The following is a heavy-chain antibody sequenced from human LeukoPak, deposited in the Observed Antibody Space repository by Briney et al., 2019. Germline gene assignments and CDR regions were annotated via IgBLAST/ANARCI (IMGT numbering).Heavy chain of an antibody. Sequence: PSETLSLTCAVSGGSISSSNWWSWVRQPPGKGLEWIGEIYHSGSTNYNLSLKSRVTISVDKSKNQFSLKLSSVTAADTAVYYCARARDSSGWYFVAFDIWGQGTMVTVSS. CDR2: IYHSGST. V-gene: IGHV4-4*02. CDR3: ARARDSSGWYFVAFDI. CDR1: GGSISSSNW. D-gene: IGHD6-19*01. J-gene: IGHJ3*02.